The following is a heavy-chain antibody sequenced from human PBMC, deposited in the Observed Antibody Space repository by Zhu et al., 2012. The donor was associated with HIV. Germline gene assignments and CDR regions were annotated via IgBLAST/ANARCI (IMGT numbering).Heavy chain of an antibody. CDR1: GYSISSGYY. CDR2: IYHSGST. J-gene: IGHJ4*02. CDR3: ARLSITMGSGIKSYYFDY. D-gene: IGHD3-10*01. V-gene: IGHV4-38-2*01. Sequence: QVQLQESGPGLVKPSETLSLTCAVSGYSISSGYYWGWIRQPPGKGLEWIGSIYHSGSTYYNPSLKSRVTISVDTSKNQFSLKLSSVTAADTAVYYCARLSITMGSGIKSYYFDYWGQGTLVTVSS.